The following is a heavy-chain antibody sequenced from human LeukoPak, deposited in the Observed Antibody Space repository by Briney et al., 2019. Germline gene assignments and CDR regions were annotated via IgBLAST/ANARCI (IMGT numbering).Heavy chain of an antibody. CDR3: AKEIIWEDYYMDV. Sequence: GGSLRLSCVASAFNLSDYYMSWIRQAPGKGLEWISFISSSGSTKYYADSVRGRFTISRDTTKNSLYLQMNSLRVEDTAVYYCAKEIIWEDYYMDVWGKGTTVTISS. V-gene: IGHV3-11*04. J-gene: IGHJ6*03. D-gene: IGHD1-26*01. CDR2: ISSSGSTK. CDR1: AFNLSDYY.